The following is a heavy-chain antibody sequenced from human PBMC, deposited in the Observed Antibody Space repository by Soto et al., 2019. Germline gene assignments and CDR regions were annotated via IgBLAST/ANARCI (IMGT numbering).Heavy chain of an antibody. CDR3: ARGHITIFGVVLNGSRGWFDP. J-gene: IGHJ5*02. CDR2: IIPIFGTA. V-gene: IGHV1-69*13. D-gene: IGHD3-3*01. CDR1: GGTFSSYA. Sequence: SVKVSCKASGGTFSSYAISWVRQAPGQGLEWMGGIIPIFGTANYAQKFQGRVTITADESTSTAYMELSSLRSEETAVYYCARGHITIFGVVLNGSRGWFDPWGQGTLVTVSS.